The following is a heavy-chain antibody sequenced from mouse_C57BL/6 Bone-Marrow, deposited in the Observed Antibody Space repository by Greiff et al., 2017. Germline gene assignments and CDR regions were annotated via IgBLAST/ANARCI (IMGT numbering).Heavy chain of an antibody. CDR1: GFSLTSYG. V-gene: IGHV2-5*01. J-gene: IGHJ2*01. CDR2: IWRGGST. Sequence: VQLVESGPGLVQPSQSLSITCTVSGFSLTSYGVHWVRQSPGKGLEWLGVIWRGGSTDYNAAFMSRLSITKDNSKSQVFFNMNSLQADDTAIYYCAKDYGSNPYYFDYWGQGTTLTVSS. D-gene: IGHD1-1*01. CDR3: AKDYGSNPYYFDY.